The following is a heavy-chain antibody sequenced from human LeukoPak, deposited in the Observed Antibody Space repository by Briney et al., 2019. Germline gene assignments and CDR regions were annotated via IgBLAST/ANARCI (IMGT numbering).Heavy chain of an antibody. J-gene: IGHJ4*02. CDR3: ARDGQLDY. Sequence: GGSLRLSCAASGFTFASYAMSWVRQAPGKGLEWVSCITGTGGSTYYADSVKGRFTISRDSSRNTLYLQMNSPRTEDTALYYCARDGQLDYWGQGTLVTVSS. CDR2: ITGTGGST. CDR1: GFTFASYA. D-gene: IGHD3-10*01. V-gene: IGHV3-23*01.